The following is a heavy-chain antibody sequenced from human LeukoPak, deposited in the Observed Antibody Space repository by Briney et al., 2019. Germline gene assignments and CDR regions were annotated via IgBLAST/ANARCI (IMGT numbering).Heavy chain of an antibody. Sequence: GGSLRLSCAASGFTFGSSAMSWVRQAPGKGPEWVSTFSRSGPDTYYADSVKGRFTIFRDNSKNTLYLQMNSLRAGDTAVYYCAKGSLGSWYYFDYWGQGTLVTVSS. V-gene: IGHV3-23*01. CDR2: FSRSGPDT. CDR1: GFTFGSSA. CDR3: AKGSLGSWYYFDY. J-gene: IGHJ4*02. D-gene: IGHD6-13*01.